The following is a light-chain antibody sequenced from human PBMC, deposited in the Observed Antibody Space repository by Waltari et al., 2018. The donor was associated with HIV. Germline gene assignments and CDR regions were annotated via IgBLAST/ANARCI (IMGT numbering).Light chain of an antibody. CDR3: SSYTSSDTVV. V-gene: IGLV2-14*03. Sequence: QSALTQPASVSGSPGQSITISCTGTTSDVGGYNSVSRYQQHPAKAPKIVILDVSKRPSGVTNRFSGAKSGNTASLTSSGLQAEYEAYYYCSSYTSSDTVVFGGGTKVTVL. CDR2: DVS. J-gene: IGLJ2*01. CDR1: TSDVGGYNS.